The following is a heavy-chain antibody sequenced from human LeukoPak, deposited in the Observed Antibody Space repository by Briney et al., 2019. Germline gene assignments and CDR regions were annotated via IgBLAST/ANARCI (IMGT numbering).Heavy chain of an antibody. CDR1: GFTFSSYA. CDR3: AKSPPPYYDFWSGHPGY. D-gene: IGHD3-3*01. J-gene: IGHJ4*02. CDR2: ISGSGGST. Sequence: GGSLRLSCAASGFTFSSYAMSWVRQAPGKGLEWVSAISGSGGSTYYAGSVKGRFTISRDNSKNTLYLQMNSLRAEDTAVYYCAKSPPPYYDFWSGHPGYWGQGTLVTVSS. V-gene: IGHV3-23*01.